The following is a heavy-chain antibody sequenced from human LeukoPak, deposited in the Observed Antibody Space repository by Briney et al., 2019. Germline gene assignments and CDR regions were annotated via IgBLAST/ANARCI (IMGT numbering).Heavy chain of an antibody. Sequence: SETLSLTCTVSGGSVTNYYWTWLRQPAGRGLEWIGRTSDSGITNYNPSLERRVTMSADTSKNQFFLKVTSVTAADTAVYYCVRRVRYFGQNDYWGQGTLVTVSS. D-gene: IGHD3-9*01. CDR3: VRRVRYFGQNDY. CDR2: TSDSGIT. J-gene: IGHJ4*02. CDR1: GGSVTNYY. V-gene: IGHV4-4*07.